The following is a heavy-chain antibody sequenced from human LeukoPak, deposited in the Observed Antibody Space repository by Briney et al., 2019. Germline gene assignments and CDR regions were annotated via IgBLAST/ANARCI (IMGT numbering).Heavy chain of an antibody. CDR3: ARVRYYDIFRPPRNWFDP. V-gene: IGHV4-4*09. J-gene: IGHJ5*02. Sequence: SETLSLTCTVSGGSISSNYWSWIRQPPGKGLEWIGYIYTSGSPNYNPSLKSRVTISTDTSNNQFSLKLISVTAADTAVYYCARVRYYDIFRPPRNWFDPWGQGTLVTVSS. D-gene: IGHD3-9*01. CDR1: GGSISSNY. CDR2: IYTSGSP.